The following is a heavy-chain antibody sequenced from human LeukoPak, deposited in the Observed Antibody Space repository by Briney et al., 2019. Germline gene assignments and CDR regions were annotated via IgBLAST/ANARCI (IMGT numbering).Heavy chain of an antibody. Sequence: GGSLRLSCAASGFTFSSYGMHWVRQAPGKGLEWVAVIWYDGSNKYYADSVKGRFTISRDNSKNTLYLQMNSLRAEDTAVYYCARAERGYSYGIHDPYGMDVWGQGTTVTVSS. CDR1: GFTFSSYG. CDR3: ARAERGYSYGIHDPYGMDV. J-gene: IGHJ6*02. D-gene: IGHD5-18*01. CDR2: IWYDGSNK. V-gene: IGHV3-33*01.